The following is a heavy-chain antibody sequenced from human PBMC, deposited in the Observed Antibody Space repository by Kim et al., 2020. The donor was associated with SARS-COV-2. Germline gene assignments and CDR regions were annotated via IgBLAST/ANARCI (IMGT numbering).Heavy chain of an antibody. V-gene: IGHV7-4-1*02. CDR2: INTNTGNP. CDR1: GYTFTSYA. J-gene: IGHJ4*02. D-gene: IGHD3-22*01. CDR3: ARDTPRDYYDSSGPDY. Sequence: ASVKVSCKASGYTFTSYAINWVRQAPGQGLEWMGWINTNTGNPTYAQGFTGRFVFSLDTSVSTAYLQISSLKAEDTAVYYCARDTPRDYYDSSGPDYWGQGTLVTVSS.